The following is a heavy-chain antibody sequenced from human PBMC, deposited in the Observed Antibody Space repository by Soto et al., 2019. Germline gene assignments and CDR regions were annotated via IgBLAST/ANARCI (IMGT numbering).Heavy chain of an antibody. J-gene: IGHJ4*02. CDR2: IYWDDDK. D-gene: IGHD2-2*01. CDR1: GFSLSTSGVG. CDR3: ARLGYCSSTSCYVVGDY. V-gene: IGHV2-5*02. Sequence: QITLKESGPTLVNPTQTLTLTCTFSGFSLSTSGVGVGWIRQPPGKALEWLALIYWDDDKRYSPSLKSRLTITKDTSKNQVVLTMTNMDPVDTATYYCARLGYCSSTSCYVVGDYWGQGTLVTVSS.